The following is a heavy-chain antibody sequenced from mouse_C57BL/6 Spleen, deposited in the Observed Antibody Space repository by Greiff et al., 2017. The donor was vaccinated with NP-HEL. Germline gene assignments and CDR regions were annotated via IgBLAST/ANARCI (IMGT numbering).Heavy chain of an antibody. Sequence: EVQLVESGGGLVKPGGSLKLSCAASGFTFSSYAMSWVRQTPEKRLEWVATISDGGSYTYYPDNVKGRFTISRDNAKNNLYLQMSHLKSEDTAMYYCARDEVTGKDYFDYWGQGTTLTVSS. CDR2: ISDGGSYT. V-gene: IGHV5-4*01. CDR1: GFTFSSYA. D-gene: IGHD4-1*01. CDR3: ARDEVTGKDYFDY. J-gene: IGHJ2*01.